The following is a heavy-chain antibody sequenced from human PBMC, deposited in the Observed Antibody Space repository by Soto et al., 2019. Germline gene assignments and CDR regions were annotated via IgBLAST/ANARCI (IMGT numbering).Heavy chain of an antibody. Sequence: GGSLRLSCAASGFTFSSYGMHWVRQAPGKGLEWVAVISYDGSNKYYADSVKGRFTISRDNSKNTLYLQMNSLRAEDTAVYYCAKDRRVATTGGGYFDYWGQGTLVTVSS. D-gene: IGHD5-12*01. CDR3: AKDRRVATTGGGYFDY. V-gene: IGHV3-30*18. CDR2: ISYDGSNK. CDR1: GFTFSSYG. J-gene: IGHJ4*02.